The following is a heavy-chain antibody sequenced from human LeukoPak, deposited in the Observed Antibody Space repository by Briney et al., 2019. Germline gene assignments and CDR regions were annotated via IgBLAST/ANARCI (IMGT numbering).Heavy chain of an antibody. CDR2: ISWNSGSI. CDR3: AKDIRPRGRCSGGSCYSDGFAFDI. Sequence: PGGSLRLSCAASGFTFDDYAMHWVRQAPGKGLEWVSGISWNSGSIGYADSVKGRFTISRDNAKNSLYLQMNSLRAEDTALYYCAKDIRPRGRCSGGSCYSDGFAFDIWGQGTMVTVSS. J-gene: IGHJ3*02. D-gene: IGHD2-15*01. V-gene: IGHV3-9*01. CDR1: GFTFDDYA.